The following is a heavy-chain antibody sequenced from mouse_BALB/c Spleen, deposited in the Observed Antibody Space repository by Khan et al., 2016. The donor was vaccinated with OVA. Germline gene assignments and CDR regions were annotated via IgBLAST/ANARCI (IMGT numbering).Heavy chain of an antibody. V-gene: IGHV2-6-1*01. CDR3: ARQPYYHYDIMDY. CDR1: GFSLTNYG. Sequence: VELVESGPGLVAPSQSLSITCTISGFSLTNYGVHWVRQPPGKGLEWLVVIWSDGSTTYNSALKSRLTISKDNYKSQVFLKMNSRQTDDTYMYFCARQPYYHYDIMDYWGQGTSVTVSS. D-gene: IGHD2-10*01. CDR2: IWSDGST. J-gene: IGHJ4*01.